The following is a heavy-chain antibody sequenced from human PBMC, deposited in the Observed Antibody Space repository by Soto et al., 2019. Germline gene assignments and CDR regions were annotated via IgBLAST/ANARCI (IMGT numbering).Heavy chain of an antibody. V-gene: IGHV1-2*04. CDR1: GYTFTGYY. Sequence: ASVKVSCKASGYTFTGYYMHWVRQAPGQGLEWMGWINPNSGGTNYAQKFQGWVTMTRDTSMSTAYMELSSLRSEDTAVYYCARLLTTASPSDEFDIWGQGTMVTVSS. CDR3: ARLLTTASPSDEFDI. CDR2: INPNSGGT. J-gene: IGHJ3*02. D-gene: IGHD4-4*01.